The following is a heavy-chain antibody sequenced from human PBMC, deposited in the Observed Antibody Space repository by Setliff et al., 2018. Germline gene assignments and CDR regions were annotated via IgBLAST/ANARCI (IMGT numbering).Heavy chain of an antibody. J-gene: IGHJ6*03. Sequence: SETLSLTCSVLGDSLSSGTQYWAWIRQPPGKGLEWIGNINYSGSTYYNPSLKSRVTMSVDASKNQVSLKVTSVTAEDTAVYYCAKVDIDYIMTRDNTWQYLFYMDVWGGGTTVTVSS. CDR3: AKVDIDYIMTRDNTWQYLFYMDV. CDR2: INYSGST. D-gene: IGHD5-12*01. CDR1: GDSLSSGTQY. V-gene: IGHV4-39*01.